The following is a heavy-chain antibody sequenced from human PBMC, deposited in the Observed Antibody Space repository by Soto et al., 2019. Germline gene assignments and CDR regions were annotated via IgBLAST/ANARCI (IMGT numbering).Heavy chain of an antibody. V-gene: IGHV3-30-3*01. CDR2: ISYDGSNK. CDR1: GFTFSSYA. J-gene: IGHJ3*02. CDR3: ARDMWEPGIAVAGAFDI. Sequence: QVQLVESGGGVVQPGRSLRLSCAASGFTFSSYAMHWVRQAPGKGLEWVAVISYDGSNKYYADSVKGRFTISRDNSKNTLYLQMNSLRAEDTAVYYCARDMWEPGIAVAGAFDIWGQGTMVTVSS. D-gene: IGHD6-19*01.